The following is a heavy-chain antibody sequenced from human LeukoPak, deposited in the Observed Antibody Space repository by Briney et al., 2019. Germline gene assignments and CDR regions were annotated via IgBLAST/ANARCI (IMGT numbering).Heavy chain of an antibody. J-gene: IGHJ4*02. CDR1: GYTLTELS. CDR3: ATGTSYLVISSQEYYFDY. Sequence: ASVKVSCKVSGYTLTELSMHWVRQAPGKGLEWMGGFDPEDGETIYAQKFQGRVTMTEDISTDTAYMELSSLRSEDTAVYYCATGTSYLVISSQEYYFDYWGQGTLVTVSS. D-gene: IGHD2-21*01. V-gene: IGHV1-24*01. CDR2: FDPEDGET.